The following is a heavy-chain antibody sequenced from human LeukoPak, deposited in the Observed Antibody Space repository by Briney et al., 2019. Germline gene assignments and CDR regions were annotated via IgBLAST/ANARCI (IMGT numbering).Heavy chain of an antibody. CDR3: ARHARVAGFDY. CDR2: ISNSGTTI. J-gene: IGHJ4*02. CDR1: RFTFSDFY. D-gene: IGHD6-19*01. V-gene: IGHV3-11*04. Sequence: PGGSLRLSCAASRFTFSDFYMSWIRQAPGKGLEWISYISNSGTTIYYADSVKGRFTISRDSAKNSLYLQMNSLRAEDTAVYYCARHARVAGFDYWGLGTLVTVSS.